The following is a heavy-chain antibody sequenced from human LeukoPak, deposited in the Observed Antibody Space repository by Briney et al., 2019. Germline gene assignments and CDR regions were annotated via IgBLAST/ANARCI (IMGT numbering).Heavy chain of an antibody. Sequence: GGSLRLSCAASGFTFSSYAMSWVRQAPGKGLEWVSAISGSGGSTYYADSVKGRFTISRDNSKSTLYLQMNSLRAEDTAVYYCAKDVGYSYGCGSYGMDVWGQGTTVTVSS. CDR3: AKDVGYSYGCGSYGMDV. V-gene: IGHV3-23*01. J-gene: IGHJ6*02. CDR1: GFTFSSYA. D-gene: IGHD5-18*01. CDR2: ISGSGGST.